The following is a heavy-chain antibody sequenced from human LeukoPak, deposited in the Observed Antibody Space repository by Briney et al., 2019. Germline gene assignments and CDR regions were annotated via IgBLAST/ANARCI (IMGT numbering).Heavy chain of an antibody. D-gene: IGHD3-10*01. J-gene: IGHJ5*02. CDR3: ARAQYGWFDP. CDR1: GFTFSGSA. CDR2: IRSKANSYAT. Sequence: GGSLKLSCAASGFTFSGSAMHWVRQASGKGLEWVGRIRSKANSYATAYAASVKGRFTISRDNAKNTLYLQMKSLRAEDTAVYYCARAQYGWFDPWGQGTLVTVSS. V-gene: IGHV3-73*01.